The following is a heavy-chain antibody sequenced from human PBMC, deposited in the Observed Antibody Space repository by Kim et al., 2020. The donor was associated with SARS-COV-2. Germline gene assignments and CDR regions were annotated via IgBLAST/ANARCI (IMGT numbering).Heavy chain of an antibody. CDR3: ARGWSRYYGSESYYSNWFDP. D-gene: IGHD3-10*01. Sequence: RFTISRDKSKSTLYLQMNSLRAEDTAVYYCARGWSRYYGSESYYSNWFDPWGQGTLVTVSS. V-gene: IGHV3-30*01. J-gene: IGHJ5*02.